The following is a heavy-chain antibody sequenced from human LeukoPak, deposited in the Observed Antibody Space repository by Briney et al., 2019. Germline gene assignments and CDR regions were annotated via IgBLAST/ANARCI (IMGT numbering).Heavy chain of an antibody. Sequence: ASVKVSCKASGGTFSSYAISWVRQAPGQGLEWMGGIIPIFGTANYAQKFQGRVTITADESTSTAYMELSSLRSEDTAVYYCAKESLWFGELPTFDYWGQGTLVTVSS. V-gene: IGHV1-69*13. CDR1: GGTFSSYA. CDR3: AKESLWFGELPTFDY. D-gene: IGHD3-10*01. J-gene: IGHJ4*02. CDR2: IIPIFGTA.